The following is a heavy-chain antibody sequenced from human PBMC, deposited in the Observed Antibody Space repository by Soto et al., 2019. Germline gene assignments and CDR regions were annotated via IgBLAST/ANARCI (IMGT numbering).Heavy chain of an antibody. J-gene: IGHJ4*02. Sequence: GASVKVSCKASGYTFTDYYMHWVRQAPGQGLEWMGFINPSGGSTTYSQKFQGRVTMTRDNAKNSLYLQMNSLRAEDTAVYYCATMESAARHRRFFDYWSQGTLVTVYS. D-gene: IGHD6-6*01. CDR3: ATMESAARHRRFFDY. V-gene: IGHV1-46*01. CDR1: GYTFTDYY. CDR2: INPSGGST.